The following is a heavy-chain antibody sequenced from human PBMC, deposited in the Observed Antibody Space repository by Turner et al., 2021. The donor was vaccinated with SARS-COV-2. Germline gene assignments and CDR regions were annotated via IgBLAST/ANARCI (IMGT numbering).Heavy chain of an antibody. J-gene: IGHJ4*02. CDR2: IKSKIDGGTT. CDR1: GFSFSNAW. V-gene: IGHV3-15*01. CDR3: TTGYNWNYALDY. Sequence: EVQLVESGGGLVKPGGSIRVSCAASGFSFSNAWMSWVRQAPGKGLEWVGRIKSKIDGGTTDYAAPVKGRVTISRDDSKNTLYLQMNSLKTEDTAVYYCTTGYNWNYALDYWGQGTLVTVSS. D-gene: IGHD1-7*01.